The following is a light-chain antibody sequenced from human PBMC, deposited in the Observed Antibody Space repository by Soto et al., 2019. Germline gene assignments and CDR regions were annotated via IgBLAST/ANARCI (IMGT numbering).Light chain of an antibody. Sequence: EIVLTQSPGTLSLSPGARATLSCRASQSVSSSYLAWYQQKPGQPPRLLIYGASSRAAGIPDRFSGSGSRTDFTLTISRLEPEDFAVYYCQQYGGSSYTFGQGTKLEIK. J-gene: IGKJ2*01. CDR2: GAS. V-gene: IGKV3-20*01. CDR1: QSVSSSY. CDR3: QQYGGSSYT.